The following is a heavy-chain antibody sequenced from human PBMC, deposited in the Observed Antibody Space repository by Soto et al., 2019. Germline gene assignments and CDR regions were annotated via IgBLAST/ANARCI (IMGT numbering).Heavy chain of an antibody. Sequence: QVQLVQSGAEVKKPGASVKISCKASGYTFTSYALHWMRQAPGQRLEWMGWINAGNGNTKYSKKFQGRVTITRDTSASTAYMELSSLRSEDTAVYYCARDSGGMDVWGQGTTVTVSS. V-gene: IGHV1-3*01. J-gene: IGHJ6*02. CDR2: INAGNGNT. CDR1: GYTFTSYA. CDR3: ARDSGGMDV.